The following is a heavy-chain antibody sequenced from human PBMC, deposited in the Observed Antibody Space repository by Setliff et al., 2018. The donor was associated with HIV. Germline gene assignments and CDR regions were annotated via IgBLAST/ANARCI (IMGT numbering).Heavy chain of an antibody. D-gene: IGHD2-21*02. J-gene: IGHJ2*01. CDR3: ARDVGLCGVDCWPYFYFDL. CDR1: GYSISSSNW. CDR2: IYHNGNT. Sequence: SETLSLTCAVSGYSISSSNWWAWFRRHPGKGLEWSGYIYHNGNTNYNPSLRNRVTISVDTSKNQFSLKLSSMTAADTAVYYCARDVGLCGVDCWPYFYFDLWGRGNLVTVSS. V-gene: IGHV4-28*03.